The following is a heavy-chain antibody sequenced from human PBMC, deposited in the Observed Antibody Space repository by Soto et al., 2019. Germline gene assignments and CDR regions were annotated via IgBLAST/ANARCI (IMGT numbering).Heavy chain of an antibody. J-gene: IGHJ4*02. Sequence: EVQLVESGGALVQPGRSLRLSCAASGFTFDDYAMHWVRQAPGKGPEWVSGISWNSASMGYADAGKGRFTISRDNXKKTLYLQVNSLRPEDTAVYFCGKDLTTRGSMCDYWGQGTLVTVSS. CDR1: GFTFDDYA. CDR3: GKDLTTRGSMCDY. V-gene: IGHV3-9*01. CDR2: ISWNSASM. D-gene: IGHD2-15*01.